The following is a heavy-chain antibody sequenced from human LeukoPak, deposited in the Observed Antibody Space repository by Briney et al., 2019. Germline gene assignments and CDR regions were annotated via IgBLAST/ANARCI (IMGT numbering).Heavy chain of an antibody. Sequence: SETLSLTCSVSGGSISSGDYFWTWIRQPPGKGLEYIGYIYYSGTTYYNPSLKSRITMSVDMSANQFSLRLTSVSAADTAVYYCAGLVGRYSSGLYYYYFDYWGQGTLVTVSS. D-gene: IGHD3-22*01. J-gene: IGHJ4*02. CDR2: IYYSGTT. CDR1: GGSISSGDYF. V-gene: IGHV4-30-4*01. CDR3: AGLVGRYSSGLYYYYFDY.